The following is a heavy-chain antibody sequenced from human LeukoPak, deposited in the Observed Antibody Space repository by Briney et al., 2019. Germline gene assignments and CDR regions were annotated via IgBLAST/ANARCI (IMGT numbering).Heavy chain of an antibody. CDR3: ARDGSYCNGDSCFPLDY. V-gene: IGHV4-34*01. CDR1: GGSFSDYY. Sequence: SETLSLTCAVYGGSFSDYYYTWIRQSPGQGLEWIGEINHSRTTNYNPSLKSRVTISVDTSKSQFSLKLTSVTAADTAVYYCARDGSYCNGDSCFPLDYWGQGTLVTVSS. CDR2: INHSRTT. J-gene: IGHJ4*02. D-gene: IGHD2-15*01.